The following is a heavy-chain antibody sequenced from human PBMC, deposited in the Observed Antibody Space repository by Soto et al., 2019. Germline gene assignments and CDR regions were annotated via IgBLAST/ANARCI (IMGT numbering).Heavy chain of an antibody. CDR3: ARGVVGGTTD. CDR1: GFTFRSYS. Sequence: GGSLRLSCAASGFTFRSYSMNWVRQSPGKGLGWVSYISSSSSTTYYADSVKGRFTISRDNAKNSLYLQMNSLRDEDTALYYCARGVVGGTTDWGQGTLVTVSS. D-gene: IGHD1-26*01. CDR2: ISSSSSTT. V-gene: IGHV3-48*02. J-gene: IGHJ4*02.